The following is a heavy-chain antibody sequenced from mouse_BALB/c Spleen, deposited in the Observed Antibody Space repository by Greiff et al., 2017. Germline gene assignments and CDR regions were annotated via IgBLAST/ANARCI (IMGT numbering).Heavy chain of an antibody. V-gene: IGHV14-4*02. J-gene: IGHJ4*01. CDR2: IDPDNGDT. Sequence: EVQLQQSGAELVRSGASVKLSCTASGFNIKDYYMHWVKQRPEQGLEWIGWIDPDNGDTEYAPKFQGKATMTADTSSNTAYLQLSSLTSEDTAVYYGNAEAMDYWGQGTSVTVSS. CDR1: GFNIKDYY. CDR3: NAEAMDY.